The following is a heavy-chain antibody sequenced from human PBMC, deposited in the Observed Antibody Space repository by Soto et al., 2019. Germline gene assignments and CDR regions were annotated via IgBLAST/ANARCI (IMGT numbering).Heavy chain of an antibody. J-gene: IGHJ6*02. Sequence: ASVKVSCKASGYTFTSYYLHWVRQAPGQGLEWMGIINPSGGTTIYAEKFQGRVTMTRDTSTSTVYMALSGLRSEDTAVYYCASAATTEHYYYYYGMDVWGQGTTVTVSS. CDR2: INPSGGTT. CDR1: GYTFTSYY. V-gene: IGHV1-46*01. D-gene: IGHD5-12*01. CDR3: ASAATTEHYYYYYGMDV.